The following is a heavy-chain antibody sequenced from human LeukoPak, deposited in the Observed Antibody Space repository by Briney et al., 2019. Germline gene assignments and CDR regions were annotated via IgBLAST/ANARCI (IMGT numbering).Heavy chain of an antibody. CDR2: IRSQNGAT. V-gene: IGHV1-18*01. CDR1: GYTFHTYD. Sequence: ASARVSCRASGYTFHTYDITWVRQAPGQGLEWMGWIRSQNGATNYAQKLQGRVTMTTDASTSTVYMELRSLRSDDTAVYYCARVGRSGSPGAFDIWGQGTMVIVSA. J-gene: IGHJ3*02. D-gene: IGHD1-26*01. CDR3: ARVGRSGSPGAFDI.